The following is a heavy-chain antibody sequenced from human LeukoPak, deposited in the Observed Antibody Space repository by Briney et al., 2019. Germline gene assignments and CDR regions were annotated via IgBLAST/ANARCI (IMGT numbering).Heavy chain of an antibody. CDR3: VRLTAYSGYVLMGFEY. D-gene: IGHD5-12*01. J-gene: IGHJ4*02. CDR2: ISAYSGKT. Sequence: GASVKVSCKASGYTFSNYGITWVRQAPGQGPEWMGWISAYSGKTNSAQKLQGRVTFTTDTSTSTAYMELRSLRFDDTAVYYCVRLTAYSGYVLMGFEYWGQGTLVTVSS. CDR1: GYTFSNYG. V-gene: IGHV1-18*01.